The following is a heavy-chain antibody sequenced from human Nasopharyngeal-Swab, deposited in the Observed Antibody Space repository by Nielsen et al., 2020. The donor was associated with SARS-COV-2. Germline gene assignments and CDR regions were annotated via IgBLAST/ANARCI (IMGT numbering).Heavy chain of an antibody. CDR2: IHHSGST. Sequence: SETLSLTCAVYGGSFSGYYWSWIRQPPGKGREWIGEIHHSGSTNYNPSLKSRVTISVGTSKNQLSLKLSSVTAADTAVYYCARGLRSSWYLIWFDPWGQGTLVTVSS. CDR3: ARGLRSSWYLIWFDP. J-gene: IGHJ5*02. V-gene: IGHV4-34*01. CDR1: GGSFSGYY. D-gene: IGHD6-13*01.